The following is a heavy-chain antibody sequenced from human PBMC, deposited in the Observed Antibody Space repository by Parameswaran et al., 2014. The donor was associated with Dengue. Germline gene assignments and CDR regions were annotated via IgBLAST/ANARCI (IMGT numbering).Heavy chain of an antibody. V-gene: IGHV3-7*01. Sequence: WIRQPPGKGLEWVANIQQDGSETYYVDSVKGRFTISRDNAKKSLYLHMNSLRAEDTAVYYCARDQGSSWLNDYWGQGTLVTVSS. CDR2: IQQDGSET. D-gene: IGHD6-13*01. CDR3: ARDQGSSWLNDY. J-gene: IGHJ4*02.